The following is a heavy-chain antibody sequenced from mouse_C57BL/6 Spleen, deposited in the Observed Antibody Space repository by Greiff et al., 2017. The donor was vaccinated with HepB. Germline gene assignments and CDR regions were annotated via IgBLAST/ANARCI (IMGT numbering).Heavy chain of an antibody. V-gene: IGHV5-17*01. D-gene: IGHD1-1*01. CDR1: GFTFSDYG. J-gene: IGHJ2*01. Sequence: EVHLVESGGGLVKPGGSLKLSCAASGFTFSDYGMHWVRQAPEKGLEWVAYISSGSSTIYYADTVKGRFTISRDNAKNTLFLQMTSLRSEDTAMYYCALIYYYGSRDYWGQGTTLTVSS. CDR3: ALIYYYGSRDY. CDR2: ISSGSSTI.